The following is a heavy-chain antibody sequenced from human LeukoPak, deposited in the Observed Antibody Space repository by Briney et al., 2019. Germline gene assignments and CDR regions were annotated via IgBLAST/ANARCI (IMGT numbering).Heavy chain of an antibody. J-gene: IGHJ4*02. V-gene: IGHV1-24*01. CDR1: GYTLTELS. D-gene: IGHD3-3*01. CDR2: FDPEDGET. Sequence: ASVTVSFTVSGYTLTELSMHWVRQAPGKGLEWMGGFDPEDGETIYAQKFQGRVTMTEDTSTDTAYMELSSLRSEDTAVYYCATLFGANWGRGTLVTVSS. CDR3: ATLFGAN.